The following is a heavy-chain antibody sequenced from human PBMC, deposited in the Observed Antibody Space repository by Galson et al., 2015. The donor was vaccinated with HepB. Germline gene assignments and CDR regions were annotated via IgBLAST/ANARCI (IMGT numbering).Heavy chain of an antibody. Sequence: SLRLSCAASGFTFSNYYISWVRQAPGKGLEWVSSISGSSTNIYHADSVKGRFAISRDNAKNPLYLQMNSLRVDDTAVYFCAVGQQVDTFYFDYWGQGTRVTVSS. D-gene: IGHD6-13*01. CDR1: GFTFSNYY. V-gene: IGHV3-21*01. J-gene: IGHJ4*02. CDR2: ISGSSTNI. CDR3: AVGQQVDTFYFDY.